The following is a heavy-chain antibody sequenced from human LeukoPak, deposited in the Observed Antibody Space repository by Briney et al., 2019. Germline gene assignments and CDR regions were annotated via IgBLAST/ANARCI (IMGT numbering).Heavy chain of an antibody. CDR1: GYTFTSYG. CDR2: ISAYNGNT. Sequence: ASVKVSCKASGYTFTSYGISWVRQAPGQGLEWMGWISAYNGNTNYAQKLQGRVTMTTDTSTSTAYMELRSLRSDDTAVYYCARVTTSPRGYQLPYYYYYMDVWGKGTTVTVSS. D-gene: IGHD2-2*01. CDR3: ARVTTSPRGYQLPYYYYYMDV. J-gene: IGHJ6*03. V-gene: IGHV1-18*01.